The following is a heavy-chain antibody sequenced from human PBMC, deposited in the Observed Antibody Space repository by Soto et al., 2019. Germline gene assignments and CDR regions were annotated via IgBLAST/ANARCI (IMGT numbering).Heavy chain of an antibody. D-gene: IGHD3-3*01. CDR1: GFTFSSYG. V-gene: IGHV3-30*03. CDR2: ISYDGSNK. J-gene: IGHJ4*02. Sequence: GGSLRLSCAASGFTFSSYGMHWVRQAPGKGLEWVAVISYDGSNKYYADSVKGRFTISRDNSKNTLYLQMNSLRAEDTAVYYCASRGDFWSGYYTYWGQGTLVTVSS. CDR3: ASRGDFWSGYYTY.